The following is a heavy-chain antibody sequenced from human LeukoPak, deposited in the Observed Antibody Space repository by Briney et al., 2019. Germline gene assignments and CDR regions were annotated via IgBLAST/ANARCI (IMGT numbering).Heavy chain of an antibody. CDR1: GFTFSNYL. CDR2: ISSTGGTI. D-gene: IGHD2-15*01. J-gene: IGHJ3*02. CDR3: ARGYSRAAFDI. V-gene: IGHV3-48*01. Sequence: GGSLRLSCVGSGFTFSNYLMNWVRQAPGKGLEWVSFISSTGGTIYYADAVKGRFTVSRDNAKNSLLLQMNSLRAEDTALYYCARGYSRAAFDIWGQGTMVTVSS.